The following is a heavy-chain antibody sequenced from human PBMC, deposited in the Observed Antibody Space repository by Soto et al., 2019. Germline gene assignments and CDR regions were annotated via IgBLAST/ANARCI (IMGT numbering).Heavy chain of an antibody. Sequence: QVTLKESGPVLVKPTETLTLTCTVSGISVSDAGMGVSWIRQPPGKALEWLAHIFSNDEKFYRTSLKSRLAISKDTSKNQVVLTMTNMDPVDTASYFCARILRRNTIFGVAGRRGPEPPDYWGQGILVTVSS. CDR2: IFSNDEK. J-gene: IGHJ4*02. V-gene: IGHV2-26*01. CDR1: GISVSDAGMG. D-gene: IGHD3-3*01. CDR3: ARILRRNTIFGVAGRRGPEPPDY.